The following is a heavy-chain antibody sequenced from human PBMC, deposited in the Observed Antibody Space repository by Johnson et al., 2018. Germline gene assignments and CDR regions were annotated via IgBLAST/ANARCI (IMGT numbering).Heavy chain of an antibody. CDR3: VRGDGWGANYWVFEH. CDR1: GYTFTNFD. J-gene: IGHJ2*01. CDR2: MSPTTGNT. V-gene: IGHV1-8*01. D-gene: IGHD1-26*01. Sequence: QVQLVQSGAEVKRPGASVTVSCKASGYTFTNFDLNWVRQAPGQGLEWVGWMSPTTGNTGYAQKLQGRVTMTRSNSLSTAYMEMSGLGSEDTAVYYCVRGDGWGANYWVFEHWGRCTLVTVSS.